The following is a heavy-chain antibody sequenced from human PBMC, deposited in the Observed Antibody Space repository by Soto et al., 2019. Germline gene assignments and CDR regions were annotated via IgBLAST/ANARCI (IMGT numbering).Heavy chain of an antibody. CDR2: IIPTFGTA. Sequence: SVKVSCKASGGTFSSYAISWVRQAPGQGLEWMGGIIPTFGTANYAQKFQGRVTITADKSTSTAYMELSSLRSEDTAVYYCARRFRSGYNFAYAFDSWGQGTMVTVSS. CDR3: ARRFRSGYNFAYAFDS. CDR1: GGTFSSYA. D-gene: IGHD3-22*01. V-gene: IGHV1-69*06. J-gene: IGHJ3*02.